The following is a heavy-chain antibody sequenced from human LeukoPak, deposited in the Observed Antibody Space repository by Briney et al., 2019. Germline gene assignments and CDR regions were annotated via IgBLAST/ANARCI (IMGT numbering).Heavy chain of an antibody. CDR3: ARGPTVVTPFVAFDI. CDR2: IYSGGST. D-gene: IGHD4-23*01. Sequence: GGSLRLSCAASGFTVSSNYMSWVRQAPGKGLEWVSVIYSGGSTYYADSVKGRFTISRDNSKNTLYLQMNSLRAEDTAVYYCARGPTVVTPFVAFDIWGQGTMVTVSS. V-gene: IGHV3-66*01. J-gene: IGHJ3*02. CDR1: GFTVSSNY.